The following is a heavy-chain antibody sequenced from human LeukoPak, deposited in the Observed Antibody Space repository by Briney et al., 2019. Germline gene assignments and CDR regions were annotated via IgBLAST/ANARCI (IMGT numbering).Heavy chain of an antibody. CDR1: GFTFRSYG. CDR2: IRYDGSNK. CDR3: AKVGDYYDSSGYHNL. J-gene: IGHJ5*02. Sequence: PGGSLRLSCAASGFTFRSYGMHWVRQAPGKGLEWVAFIRYDGSNKDYADSVKGRFTISRDNSKDTLYLQMNSLRPEDTAVYYCAKVGDYYDSSGYHNLWGHGTPVTVSS. V-gene: IGHV3-30*02. D-gene: IGHD3-22*01.